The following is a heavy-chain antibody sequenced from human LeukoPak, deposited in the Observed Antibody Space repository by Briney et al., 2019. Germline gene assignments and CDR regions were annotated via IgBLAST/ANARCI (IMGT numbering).Heavy chain of an antibody. D-gene: IGHD5-24*01. CDR2: IKQDGSEK. CDR1: GFIFSSYW. V-gene: IGHV3-7*01. Sequence: GGSLRLSCAASGFIFSSYWMSWVRQAPGKGLEWVANIKQDGSEKYYVDSVKGRFIISRDNAKNSLYLELNSLRAEDTGVYFCARDRGWQQFDYWGQGTLVTVSS. CDR3: ARDRGWQQFDY. J-gene: IGHJ4*01.